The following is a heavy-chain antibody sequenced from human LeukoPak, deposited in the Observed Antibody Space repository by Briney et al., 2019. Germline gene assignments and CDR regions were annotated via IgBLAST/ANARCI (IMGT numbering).Heavy chain of an antibody. J-gene: IGHJ4*02. Sequence: PGGSLRLSCAASGFTFSSYDMHWVRQTPGKGLEWVAVISYDGNSQYYTDSVKGRFTISGDNSKNTLYLQMNSLRAADTAVYYCASDHLSIDATGTRYWGQGTLVTVSS. CDR2: ISYDGNSQ. CDR3: ASDHLSIDATGTRY. CDR1: GFTFSSYD. V-gene: IGHV3-30*03. D-gene: IGHD1-1*01.